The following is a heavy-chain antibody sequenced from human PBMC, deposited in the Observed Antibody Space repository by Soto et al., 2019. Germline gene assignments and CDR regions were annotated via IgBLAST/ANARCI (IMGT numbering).Heavy chain of an antibody. D-gene: IGHD6-13*01. Sequence: QVQLVQSGAEVKKPGASVKVSCKASGYTFTSYGISWVRQAPGQSPEWMGRISTYNGNTNYVQRLQGRVTMTTDKSTNTAYMELRSLRYDDTAVYFCARHPGYSTIWHQALDSWGKGTMVTVSS. CDR3: ARHPGYSTIWHQALDS. CDR1: GYTFTSYG. J-gene: IGHJ3*02. V-gene: IGHV1-18*01. CDR2: ISTYNGNT.